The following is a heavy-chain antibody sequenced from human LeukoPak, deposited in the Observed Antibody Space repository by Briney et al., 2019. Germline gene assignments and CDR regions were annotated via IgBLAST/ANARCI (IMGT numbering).Heavy chain of an antibody. CDR1: GGPFSGYY. Sequence: SETLSLTCAVYGGPFSGYYWSWIRQPPGKGLEWIGEINHSGSANYNPSLKSRVTISVDTSKNQFSLKLSSVTAADTAVYYCARGRAFDIWGQGTMVTVSS. J-gene: IGHJ3*02. CDR2: INHSGSA. CDR3: ARGRAFDI. V-gene: IGHV4-34*01.